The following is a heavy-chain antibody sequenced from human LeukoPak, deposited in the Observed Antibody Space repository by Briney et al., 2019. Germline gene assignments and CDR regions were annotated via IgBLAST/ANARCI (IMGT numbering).Heavy chain of an antibody. CDR3: ASMTRWSQPYYFDY. Sequence: ASVKVSCKASGYTFTSYYMHWVRQAPGQGLEWMGIINPSGGSTSYAQKFQGRVTMTRDTSTSAVYMELSSLRSEDTAMHYCASMTRWSQPYYFDYWGQGTLVTVSS. J-gene: IGHJ4*02. CDR2: INPSGGST. CDR1: GYTFTSYY. V-gene: IGHV1-46*01. D-gene: IGHD4-23*01.